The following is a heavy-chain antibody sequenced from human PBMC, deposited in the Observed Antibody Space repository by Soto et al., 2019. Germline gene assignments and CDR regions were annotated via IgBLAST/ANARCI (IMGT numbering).Heavy chain of an antibody. CDR2: IYHSGST. J-gene: IGHJ6*02. D-gene: IGHD6-13*01. Sequence: QVQLQESGPGLVKPSGTLSLTCAVSGGSISSSNWWSWVRQPPGKGLEWIGEIYHSGSTNYNPSLKNRXXIXVXXSKNQFSLKLSSVTTADTAVYYCASLYSSSWSIEVWGQGTTVTVSS. V-gene: IGHV4-4*02. CDR1: GGSISSSNW. CDR3: ASLYSSSWSIEV.